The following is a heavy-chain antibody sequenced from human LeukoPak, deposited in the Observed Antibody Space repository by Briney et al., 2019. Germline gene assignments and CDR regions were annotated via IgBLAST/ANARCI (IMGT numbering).Heavy chain of an antibody. CDR1: GFTFSSYA. CDR3: AKKDFGVVITPRP. V-gene: IGHV3-23*01. CDR2: ISGSGGST. Sequence: SGGSLRLSCAASGFTFSSYAMSWVRQAPGKGLEWVSAISGSGGSTYYADSVKGRFTISRDNSKNTLYLQMNSLRAEDTVVYYCAKKDFGVVITPRPGGQGTLVTVSS. J-gene: IGHJ4*02. D-gene: IGHD3-3*01.